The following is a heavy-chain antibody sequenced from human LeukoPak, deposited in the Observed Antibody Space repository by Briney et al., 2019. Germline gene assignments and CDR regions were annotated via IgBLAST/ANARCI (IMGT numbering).Heavy chain of an antibody. D-gene: IGHD3-10*01. V-gene: IGHV4-39*01. Sequence: SETLSLTCTVSGGSITNSSYYWGWVRQPPGKGLEWVANVHYRGGTYYNPSLKSRVTISADTSKNQFSLDLISVTAADTAMYYCARWSSGGVFDYWGQGTLVTVSS. CDR1: GGSITNSSYY. J-gene: IGHJ4*02. CDR3: ARWSSGGVFDY. CDR2: VHYRGGT.